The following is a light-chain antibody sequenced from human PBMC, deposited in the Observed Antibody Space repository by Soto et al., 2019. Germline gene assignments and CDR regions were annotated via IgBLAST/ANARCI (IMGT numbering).Light chain of an antibody. CDR3: GADHGSGSNFPLV. CDR1: SGYSNYK. V-gene: IGLV9-49*01. Sequence: QPVLTQPPSASASLGASVTLTCTLSSGYSNYKVDWYQQSPGKGPRFVMRVGTGGIVGSKGDGIPDRFSVLGSGLNRYLTIKNIQEEDESDYHCGADHGSGSNFPLVFGGGTKLTVL. CDR2: VGTGGIVG. J-gene: IGLJ2*01.